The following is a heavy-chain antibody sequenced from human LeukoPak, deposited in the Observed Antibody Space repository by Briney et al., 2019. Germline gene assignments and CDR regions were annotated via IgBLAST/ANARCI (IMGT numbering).Heavy chain of an antibody. CDR2: IYYSGST. V-gene: IGHV4-39*07. CDR1: GGSISSSSYY. CDR3: AKGDYYDSRGYYRY. D-gene: IGHD3-22*01. Sequence: SETLSLTCTVSGGSISSSSYYWGWIRQPPGKGLEWIGNIYYSGSTYYNPSLKSRVTISVDTSKNQFSLKLSSVTTADTAVYYCAKGDYYDSRGYYRYWGQGTLVTVSS. J-gene: IGHJ4*02.